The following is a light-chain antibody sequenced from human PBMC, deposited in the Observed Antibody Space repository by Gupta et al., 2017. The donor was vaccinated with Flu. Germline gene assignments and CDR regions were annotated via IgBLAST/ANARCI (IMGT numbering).Light chain of an antibody. V-gene: IGKV3-15*01. CDR3: QQCYNWPPYT. J-gene: IGKJ2*01. CDR2: GAS. Sequence: ATLSVSPGERATLSCRASQSVSSNLAWYQQKPGQAPRLLIYGASTRATGIPARFSGSGSGTEFTLTISSLQSEDFAVYYCQQCYNWPPYTFGQGTKLEIK. CDR1: QSVSSN.